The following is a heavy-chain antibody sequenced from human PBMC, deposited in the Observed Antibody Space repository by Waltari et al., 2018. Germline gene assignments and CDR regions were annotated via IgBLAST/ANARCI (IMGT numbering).Heavy chain of an antibody. CDR1: GYTFTGYY. CDR3: ARISDYDILTGYPYGMDV. CDR2: INPNSGGT. D-gene: IGHD3-9*01. Sequence: QVQLVQSGAEVKKPGASVKVSCKASGYTFTGYYMHWVRQAPGQGLEWMGWINPNSGGTNDAQKFQGRVTMTRDTSISTAYMELSRLRSDDTAVYYCARISDYDILTGYPYGMDVWGQGTTVTVSS. V-gene: IGHV1-2*02. J-gene: IGHJ6*02.